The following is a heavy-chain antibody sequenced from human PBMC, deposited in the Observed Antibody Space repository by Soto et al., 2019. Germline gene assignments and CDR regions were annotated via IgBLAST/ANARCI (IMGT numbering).Heavy chain of an antibody. CDR2: IYRGGCDT. J-gene: IGHJ3*02. V-gene: IGHV5-51*01. CDR3: ARSLLNGTYAASHN. D-gene: IGHD2-8*01. Sequence: GGSLKLSCEASGYSFNSYWMDWVRQVPGKGLEWVSVIYRGGCDTRYRASVKGRVTISSDNSSSAAYLQWNSLQAADTAAYYCARSLLNGTYAASHNWGQGTMVTVSS. CDR1: GYSFNSYW.